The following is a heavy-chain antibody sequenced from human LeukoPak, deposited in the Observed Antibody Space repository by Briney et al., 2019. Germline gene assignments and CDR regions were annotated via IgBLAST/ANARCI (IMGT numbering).Heavy chain of an antibody. CDR2: ISHSGGKT. CDR3: AKGYPEWFDP. D-gene: IGHD1-1*01. Sequence: GSLRLSCAASGFTFNSYAMSWVRQAPGKGLEWVSVISHSGGKTYYADSVKGRFTISRDNSKNTLYLQMNSLRAEDTAVYYCAKGYPEWFDPWGQGTLVTVSS. J-gene: IGHJ5*02. CDR1: GFTFNSYA. V-gene: IGHV3-23*01.